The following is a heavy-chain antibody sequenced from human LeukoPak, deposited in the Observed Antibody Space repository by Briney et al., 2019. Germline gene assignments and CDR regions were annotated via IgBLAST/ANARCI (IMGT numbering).Heavy chain of an antibody. D-gene: IGHD3-3*01. CDR2: IYHSGST. CDR1: GYSISSGYY. CDR3: ARDSGYDFWSGYYFFDY. Sequence: PSETLSLTCTVSGYSISSGYYWGWIRPPPGKGLEWIGSIYHSGSTYYNPSLKSRVTISVDTSKNQFSLKLSSVTAADTAVYYCARDSGYDFWSGYYFFDYWGQGTLVTVSS. J-gene: IGHJ4*02. V-gene: IGHV4-38-2*02.